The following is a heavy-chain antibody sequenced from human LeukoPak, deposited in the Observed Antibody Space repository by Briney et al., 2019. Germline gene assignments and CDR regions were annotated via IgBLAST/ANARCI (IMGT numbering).Heavy chain of an antibody. V-gene: IGHV3-30*18. J-gene: IGHJ4*02. D-gene: IGHD3-10*01. CDR2: ISYDGSNK. Sequence: GGSLRLSCAASGFTFSSYGMHWVRQAPGKGLEWVAVISYDGSNKYYADSVKGRFTISRDNSKNTLYLQMNSPRAEDTAVYYCAKAIGQGVNDYWGQGTLVTVSS. CDR1: GFTFSSYG. CDR3: AKAIGQGVNDY.